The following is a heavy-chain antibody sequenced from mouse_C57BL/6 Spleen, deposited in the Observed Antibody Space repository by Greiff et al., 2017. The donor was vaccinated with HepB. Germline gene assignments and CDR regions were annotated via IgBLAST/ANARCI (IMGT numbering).Heavy chain of an antibody. Sequence: QVQLQQPGAELVMPGASVKLSCKASGYTFTSYWMHWVKQRPGQGLEWIGELDPSDSYTNYNQKFKGKSTLTVDKSSSTAYMQLSSLTSEDSAVYYCARSAYSNYAYYFDYWGQGTTLTVSS. D-gene: IGHD2-5*01. CDR3: ARSAYSNYAYYFDY. V-gene: IGHV1-69*01. CDR1: GYTFTSYW. CDR2: LDPSDSYT. J-gene: IGHJ2*01.